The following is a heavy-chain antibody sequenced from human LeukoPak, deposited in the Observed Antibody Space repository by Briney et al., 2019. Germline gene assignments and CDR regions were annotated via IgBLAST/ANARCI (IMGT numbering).Heavy chain of an antibody. Sequence: SETLSLTCTVSGGSISSSSYYWGWIRQPPGKGLEWIGSIYYSGSTYYNPSLKSRVTISVDTSKNQSSLKLSSVTAADTAVYYCAGGYYGSGSYSPPKEFDPWGQGTLVTVSS. D-gene: IGHD3-10*01. V-gene: IGHV4-39*07. CDR3: AGGYYGSGSYSPPKEFDP. CDR2: IYYSGST. CDR1: GGSISSSSYY. J-gene: IGHJ5*02.